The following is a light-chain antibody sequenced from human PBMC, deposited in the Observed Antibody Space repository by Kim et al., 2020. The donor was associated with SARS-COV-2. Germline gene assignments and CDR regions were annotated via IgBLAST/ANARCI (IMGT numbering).Light chain of an antibody. Sequence: AIRMTQSPSSFSASTGDRVTITCRASQGISSYLAWYQQKPGKAPKLLIYAASTLQSGVPSRFSGSGSGTDFTLTISCLQSEDFATYYCQQYYSYPRTFGGGTKADIK. J-gene: IGKJ4*01. CDR1: QGISSY. V-gene: IGKV1-8*01. CDR3: QQYYSYPRT. CDR2: AAS.